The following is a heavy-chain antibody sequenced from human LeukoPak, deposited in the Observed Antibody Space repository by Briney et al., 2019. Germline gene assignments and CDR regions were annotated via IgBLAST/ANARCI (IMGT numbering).Heavy chain of an antibody. CDR2: ISVYNGNT. Sequence: ASVKVSCKASGYTFTSYGISWVRQAPGQGFEWMGWISVYNGNTNYAQKLQGRVTMTTDTSTRTAYMELRSLRFDDTAVYYCARDSGYSGYVLFDYWGQGTLVTVSS. D-gene: IGHD5-12*01. J-gene: IGHJ4*02. CDR1: GYTFTSYG. V-gene: IGHV1-18*01. CDR3: ARDSGYSGYVLFDY.